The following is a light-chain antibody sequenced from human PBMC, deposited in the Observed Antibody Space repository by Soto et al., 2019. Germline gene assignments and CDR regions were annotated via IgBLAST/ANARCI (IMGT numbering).Light chain of an antibody. V-gene: IGLV4-69*01. J-gene: IGLJ3*02. CDR1: SGHSSYA. Sequence: QSVLTQSPSASASLGASVKLTCTLSSGHSSYAIAWHQQQPEKGPRYLMKVNSDGSHIKGDGIPDRFSGSSSGAERYLTISILQSEDEADYYCQTWGTGIRVFGGGTKLTVL. CDR2: VNSDGSH. CDR3: QTWGTGIRV.